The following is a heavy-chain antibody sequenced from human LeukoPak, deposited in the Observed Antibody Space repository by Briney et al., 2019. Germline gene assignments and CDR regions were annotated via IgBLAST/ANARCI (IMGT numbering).Heavy chain of an antibody. Sequence: PGGSLRLSCAASGFTFSSYGMHWVRQAPGKGLEWVVFIRYDGSNKYYADSVKGRFTISRDNSKNTLYLQMNSLRAEDTAVYYCAKIARDLGYYFDYWGQGTLVTVSS. V-gene: IGHV3-30*02. D-gene: IGHD6-6*01. J-gene: IGHJ4*02. CDR3: AKIARDLGYYFDY. CDR1: GFTFSSYG. CDR2: IRYDGSNK.